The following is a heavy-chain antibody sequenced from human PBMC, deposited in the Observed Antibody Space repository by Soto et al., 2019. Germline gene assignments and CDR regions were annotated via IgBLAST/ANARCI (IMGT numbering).Heavy chain of an antibody. D-gene: IGHD3-22*01. CDR3: ARGWGYDRGDYYYAY. Sequence: QVQLVQSGAQVRKPGSSVKVSCTASGGTFRNYAISWVRQPPGQGLEWMGGIIPIFGTSNHAQKFQGRVTITADESTSTAYMELRSLRSEDTAVYYCARGWGYDRGDYYYAYWGPGTVVTVSA. V-gene: IGHV1-69*01. J-gene: IGHJ4*02. CDR2: IIPIFGTS. CDR1: GGTFRNYA.